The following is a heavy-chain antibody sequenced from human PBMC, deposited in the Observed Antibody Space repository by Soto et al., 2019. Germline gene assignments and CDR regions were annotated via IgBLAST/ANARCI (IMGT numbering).Heavy chain of an antibody. CDR3: ARDRMTTETYYYYFALDV. CDR1: GFIVSTYE. V-gene: IGHV3-48*03. D-gene: IGHD4-4*01. Sequence: EVQLVESGGGLVQPGGSLRLSCAASGFIVSTYEMNWVRQAPGKGLEWVSYISSGGNTKHYADSVKCRFTISRDNAKNSLYLQTYGLRSDDTGVYFCARDRMTTETYYYYFALDVWGQGTTVTVSS. J-gene: IGHJ6*02. CDR2: ISSGGNTK.